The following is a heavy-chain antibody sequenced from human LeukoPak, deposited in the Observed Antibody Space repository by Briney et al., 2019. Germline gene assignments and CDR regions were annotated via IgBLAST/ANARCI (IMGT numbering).Heavy chain of an antibody. V-gene: IGHV4-34*01. J-gene: IGHJ4*02. CDR1: GGSFSGYY. D-gene: IGHD6-19*01. Sequence: SETLSLTCAVYGGSFSGYYWSWIRQPPGKGLEWIGEINHSGSTNYNPSLKSRVTISVDTSKNQFSLKLSSVTAADTAVYYCARRSSGWYRYWGQGTLVTVSS. CDR2: INHSGST. CDR3: ARRSSGWYRY.